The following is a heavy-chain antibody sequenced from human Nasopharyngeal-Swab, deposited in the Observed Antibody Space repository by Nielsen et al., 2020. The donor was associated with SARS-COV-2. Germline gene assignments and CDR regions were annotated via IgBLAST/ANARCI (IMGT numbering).Heavy chain of an antibody. CDR2: INWNGGST. J-gene: IGHJ6*02. V-gene: IGHV3-20*01. CDR3: AREGGYCSGGSCPYYGMDV. Sequence: GESLKLSCAASGFTFDDYGMIWVRQAPGKGLEWVSGINWNGGSTGYADSVKGRFTISRDNAKNSLYRQMNSLRAEDTALYHCAREGGYCSGGSCPYYGMDVWGQGTTVTVSS. D-gene: IGHD2-15*01. CDR1: GFTFDDYG.